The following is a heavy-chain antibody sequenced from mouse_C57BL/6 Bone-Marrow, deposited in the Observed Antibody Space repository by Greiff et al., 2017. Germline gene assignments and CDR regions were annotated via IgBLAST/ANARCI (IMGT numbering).Heavy chain of an antibody. Sequence: EVKVVESGGGLVKPGGSLKLSCAASGFTFSDYGMHWVRQAPEKGLEWVAYISSGSSTIYYADTVKGRFTISRDNAKNTLFLQMTSLRSEDTAMYYCARDGTWYFDVWGTGTTVTVSS. V-gene: IGHV5-17*01. D-gene: IGHD2-1*01. CDR1: GFTFSDYG. J-gene: IGHJ1*03. CDR3: ARDGTWYFDV. CDR2: ISSGSSTI.